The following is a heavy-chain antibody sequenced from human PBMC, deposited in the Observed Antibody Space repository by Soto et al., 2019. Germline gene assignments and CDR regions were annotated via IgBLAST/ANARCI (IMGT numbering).Heavy chain of an antibody. CDR3: ARGVATIRDYYYYYYGMDV. CDR1: GYTFTGYY. Sequence: GASVKVSCKASGYTFTGYYMHWVRQAPGQGLEWMGWINPNSGGTNYAQKFQGWVTMTRDTSISTAYMELSRLRSDDTAVYYCARGVATIRDYYYYYYGMDVWGQGTTVTVS. J-gene: IGHJ6*02. D-gene: IGHD5-12*01. V-gene: IGHV1-2*04. CDR2: INPNSGGT.